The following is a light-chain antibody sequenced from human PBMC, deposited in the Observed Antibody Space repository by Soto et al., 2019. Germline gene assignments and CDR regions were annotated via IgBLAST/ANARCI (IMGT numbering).Light chain of an antibody. CDR3: QQYGSSPPLT. CDR1: QSVRSN. V-gene: IGKV3-20*01. CDR2: GAS. J-gene: IGKJ3*01. Sequence: ERVMTESRATMSVSPGERATLSCRASQSVRSNLAWYQQKPGQAPRLLIYGASSRAAGIPDRFSGSGSGTDFTLTISRLEPEDFAVYYCQQYGSSPPLTFAPGTKVDIK.